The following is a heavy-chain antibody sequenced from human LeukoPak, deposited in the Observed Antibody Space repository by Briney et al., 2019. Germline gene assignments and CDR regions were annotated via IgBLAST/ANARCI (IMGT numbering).Heavy chain of an antibody. CDR2: IYYSGSA. CDR1: GGSISSYH. Sequence: SETLSLTCTVSGGSISSYHWSWIRQPPGKGLEWIGYIYYSGSANYNPSLKSRVTISVDTSKNQFSLKLSSVTAADTAVYYCARGGRGAAAGSDYWGQGTLVTVSS. CDR3: ARGGRGAAAGSDY. J-gene: IGHJ4*02. V-gene: IGHV4-59*01. D-gene: IGHD6-13*01.